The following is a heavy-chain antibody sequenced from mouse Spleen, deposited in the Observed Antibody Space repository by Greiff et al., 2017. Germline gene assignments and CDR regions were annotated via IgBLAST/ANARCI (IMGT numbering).Heavy chain of an antibody. CDR1: GFTFSDYG. CDR2: ISSGSSTI. V-gene: IGHV5-17*01. Sequence: EVKVVESGGGLVKPGGSLKLSCAASGFTFSDYGMHWVRQAPEKGLEWVAYISSGSSTIYYADTVKGRFTISRDNAKNTLFLQMTSLRSEDTAMYYCARNWDVGFAYWGQGTLVTVSA. CDR3: ARNWDVGFAY. J-gene: IGHJ3*01. D-gene: IGHD4-1*01.